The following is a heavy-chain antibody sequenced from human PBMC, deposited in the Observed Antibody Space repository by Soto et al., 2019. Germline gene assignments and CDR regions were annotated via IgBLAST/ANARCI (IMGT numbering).Heavy chain of an antibody. D-gene: IGHD3-16*02. CDR1: GGSISSGDYY. V-gene: IGHV4-30-4*01. CDR3: ARGIMITFWGVIPVRYFDY. Sequence: SETLSLTCTVSGGSISSGDYYWSWIRQPPGKGLEWIGYIYYSGSTYYNPSLKSRVTISVDTSKNQFSLKLSSVTAADTAVYYCARGIMITFWGVIPVRYFDYWGQGTLVTVSS. CDR2: IYYSGST. J-gene: IGHJ4*02.